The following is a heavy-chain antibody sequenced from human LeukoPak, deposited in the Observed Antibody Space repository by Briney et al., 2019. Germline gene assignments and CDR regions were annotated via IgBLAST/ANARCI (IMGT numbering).Heavy chain of an antibody. CDR1: GYTFTGYY. CDR3: AATNRYSSGSYFSPHFDY. CDR2: IYPGDSDT. J-gene: IGHJ4*02. Sequence: KVSCKASGYTFTGYYMHWVRQAPGQGLEWMGIIYPGDSDTRYSPSFQGQVTISADKSINTAYLQWSSLKASDTAVYYCAATNRYSSGSYFSPHFDYWGQGTLVTVSS. D-gene: IGHD3-10*01. V-gene: IGHV5-51*01.